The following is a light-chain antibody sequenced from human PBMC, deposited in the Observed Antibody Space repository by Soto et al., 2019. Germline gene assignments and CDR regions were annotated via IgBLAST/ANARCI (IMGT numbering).Light chain of an antibody. J-gene: IGKJ1*01. V-gene: IGKV3-20*01. Sequence: EIVLTQSPGTLSLSPGERATLSCRASQSVSTTYLAWYQQKPGQAPRLLIYGASTSATGIPDRFSCSGSGTDFPLTIRRLDPEDSAVNYCQHYGSTSWTYGQETKVEIK. CDR2: GAS. CDR1: QSVSTTY. CDR3: QHYGSTSWT.